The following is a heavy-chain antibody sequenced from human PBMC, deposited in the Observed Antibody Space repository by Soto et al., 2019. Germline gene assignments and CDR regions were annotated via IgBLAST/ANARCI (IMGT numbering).Heavy chain of an antibody. CDR2: TYYRSKWYY. Sequence: SQTLSLPCAITGDSVSSNSAGWSWVRKSPSRGLEWLGRTYYRSKWYYEYAVSVRGRITINPDTSKNQYSLQLNSVTPEDTAVYFCARGEQYSGRIFDYWGQGTLVTVSS. CDR1: GDSVSSNSAG. J-gene: IGHJ4*01. CDR3: ARGEQYSGRIFDY. D-gene: IGHD1-26*01. V-gene: IGHV6-1*01.